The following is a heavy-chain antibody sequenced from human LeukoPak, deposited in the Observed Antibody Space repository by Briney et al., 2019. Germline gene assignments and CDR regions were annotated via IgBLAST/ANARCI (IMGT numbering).Heavy chain of an antibody. J-gene: IGHJ6*02. D-gene: IGHD2-21*02. CDR3: ARDLVVTAIPYYYYYYGMDV. Sequence: GSLRLSCAASGFTFRSYGMHWVRQAPGKGLEWVAVIWYDGSNKYYADSVKGRFTISRDNSKNTLYLQMNSLRAEDTAVYYCARDLVVTAIPYYYYYYGMDVWGQGTTVTVSS. CDR1: GFTFRSYG. CDR2: IWYDGSNK. V-gene: IGHV3-33*01.